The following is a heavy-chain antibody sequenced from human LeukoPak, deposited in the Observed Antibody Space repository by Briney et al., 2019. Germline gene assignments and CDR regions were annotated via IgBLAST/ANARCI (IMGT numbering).Heavy chain of an antibody. J-gene: IGHJ4*02. D-gene: IGHD3-10*01. CDR2: IYSGGDT. Sequence: GSLRLSCAASGVTVSSNYMTWVRQAPGKGLEWLSVIYSGGDTYYADSVKGRFTISRDNSKNTLYLQMNSLRAEDTAVYFCATGERMVRGDGVDYWGQGTLVTVSS. V-gene: IGHV3-66*01. CDR1: GVTVSSNY. CDR3: ATGERMVRGDGVDY.